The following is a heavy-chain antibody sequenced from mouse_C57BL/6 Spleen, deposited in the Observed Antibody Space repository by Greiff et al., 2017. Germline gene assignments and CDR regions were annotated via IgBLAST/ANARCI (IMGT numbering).Heavy chain of an antibody. V-gene: IGHV14-1*01. J-gene: IGHJ2*01. Sequence: VQLQQSGAELVRPGASVKLSCTASGFNIKDYYMHWVKQRPEQGLEWIGRIDPEDGVTEYAPKFQGKATMTADTSSNTAYLQLSSLTSEDTAVYYCTTRIYSNYVGGYWGQGTTLTVSS. D-gene: IGHD2-5*01. CDR1: GFNIKDYY. CDR2: IDPEDGVT. CDR3: TTRIYSNYVGGY.